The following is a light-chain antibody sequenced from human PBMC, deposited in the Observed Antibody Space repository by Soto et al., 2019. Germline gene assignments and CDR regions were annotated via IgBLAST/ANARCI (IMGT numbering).Light chain of an antibody. CDR1: QSVSSY. CDR3: QQRSNWPGT. J-gene: IGKJ4*01. V-gene: IGKV3-11*01. Sequence: EIVLTQSPATLSLSPGERATLSCRASQSVSSYLAWYQQKPGQAPRLLIYDASNRATGIPARFSGSGSGTDFTLTIRSLEPEAFAVYYCQQRSNWPGTFGGGTKVDIK. CDR2: DAS.